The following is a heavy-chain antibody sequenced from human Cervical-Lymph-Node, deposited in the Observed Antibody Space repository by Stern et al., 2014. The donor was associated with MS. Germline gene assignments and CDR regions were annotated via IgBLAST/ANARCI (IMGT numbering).Heavy chain of an antibody. CDR2: VYYNGNT. Sequence: QVQLQESGPGLVKPSETLSLTCTVSGGSISHIYWSWIRQPPGKGLEWIGDVYYNGNTNYNPSLKSRVTISFDTSKKQFSLKLSSVTAADTAVYYCARQSGSGYNSRFFSAMDVWGQGTTVTVSS. CDR3: ARQSGSGYNSRFFSAMDV. J-gene: IGHJ6*02. V-gene: IGHV4-59*08. CDR1: GGSISHIY. D-gene: IGHD5-24*01.